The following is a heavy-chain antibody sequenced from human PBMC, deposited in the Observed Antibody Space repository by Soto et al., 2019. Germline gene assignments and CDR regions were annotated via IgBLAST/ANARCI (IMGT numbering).Heavy chain of an antibody. V-gene: IGHV1-18*01. CDR1: GYTLTSYG. CDR2: ISAYNGNT. CDR3: ARRGLTWYYDFWSGSYPGYYGMDV. J-gene: IGHJ6*02. D-gene: IGHD3-3*01. Sequence: ASVKVSCKASGYTLTSYGISWVRQAPGQGLEWMGWISAYNGNTNYAQKLQGRVTMTTDTSTSTAYMELRSLRSDDTAVYYCARRGLTWYYDFWSGSYPGYYGMDVWGQGTTVTVSS.